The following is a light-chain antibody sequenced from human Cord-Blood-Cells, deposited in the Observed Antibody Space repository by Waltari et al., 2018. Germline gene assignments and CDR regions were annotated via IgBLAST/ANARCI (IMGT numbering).Light chain of an antibody. CDR1: QSVSSSY. Sequence: DIVLTRSPGTLSLSPGERVTLPCRASQSVSSSYLAWYQQKPGQAPRLLIYGASSRATGIPDRFSGSGSGTDFTLTISRLEPEDFAVYYCQQYGSSSYTFGQGTKLEIK. V-gene: IGKV3-20*01. CDR3: QQYGSSSYT. J-gene: IGKJ2*01. CDR2: GAS.